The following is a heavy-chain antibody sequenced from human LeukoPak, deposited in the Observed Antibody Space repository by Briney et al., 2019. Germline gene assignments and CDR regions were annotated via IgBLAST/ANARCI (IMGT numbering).Heavy chain of an antibody. D-gene: IGHD3-3*02. V-gene: IGHV4-59*12. CDR2: VYYIGST. J-gene: IGHJ4*02. CDR3: ARETDSNFFDS. Sequence: SETLSLTCTVSGGSISTYYWSWIRQPPGKGLEWIGYVYYIGSTNYNPSLKSRVTISVDTSKNQFSLKLRSVTAADTAEYYCARETDSNFFDSWGQGTLVTVSS. CDR1: GGSISTYY.